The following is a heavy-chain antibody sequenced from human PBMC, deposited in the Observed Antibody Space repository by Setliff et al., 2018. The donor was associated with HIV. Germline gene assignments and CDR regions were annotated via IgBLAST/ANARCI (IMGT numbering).Heavy chain of an antibody. CDR2: VYYGGVT. V-gene: IGHV4-59*01. Sequence: PSETLSLTCTVSGVSISAYYWSWIRQPPGKGLEWIGYVYYGGVTNYNPSLKSRVTISIDTSKKQLSLKLNSVTAADTAVYYCARAMGANWSYYYYMDVWGKGTTVTVSS. CDR1: GVSISAYY. D-gene: IGHD1-26*01. CDR3: ARAMGANWSYYYYMDV. J-gene: IGHJ6*03.